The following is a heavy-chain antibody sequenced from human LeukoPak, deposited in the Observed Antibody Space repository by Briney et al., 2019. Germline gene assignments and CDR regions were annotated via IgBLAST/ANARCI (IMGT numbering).Heavy chain of an antibody. CDR1: GFTFDDYA. J-gene: IGHJ4*02. CDR3: AKALSYSITAATDY. V-gene: IGHV3-9*01. D-gene: IGHD6-25*01. Sequence: GGSLRPSCAASGFTFDDYAMHWVRQAPGKGLEGVSGISWNSGSIGYADSVKGRFTISRDNAKNSLYLQMNSLRAEDTALYYCAKALSYSITAATDYWGQGTLVTVSS. CDR2: ISWNSGSI.